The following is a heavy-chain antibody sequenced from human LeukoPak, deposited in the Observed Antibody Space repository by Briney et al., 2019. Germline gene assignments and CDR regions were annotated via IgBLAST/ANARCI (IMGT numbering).Heavy chain of an antibody. CDR1: GGSISSSSYY. J-gene: IGHJ4*02. V-gene: IGHV4-39*01. CDR2: IYYSGST. Sequence: SETLSLTCTVSGGSISSSSYYWGWIRQPPGKGLEWIGSIYYSGSTYYNPSLKSRVTLSVDTSKSQFSLKLSSVTAADTAVYYCAAGRAPFDYWGQGTLVTVSS. CDR3: AAGRAPFDY.